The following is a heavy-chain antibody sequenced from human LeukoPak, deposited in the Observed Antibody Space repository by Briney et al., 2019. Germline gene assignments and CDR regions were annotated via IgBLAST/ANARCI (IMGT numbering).Heavy chain of an antibody. Sequence: GRSLRLSCAASGFTFSSYGMHWVRQAPGKGLEWVAVISYDGSNKYYADSVKGRFTISRDNSKNTLYLQMNSLRAEDTAVYYCARGSVGATISWGQGTLVTVSS. CDR1: GFTFSSYG. V-gene: IGHV3-30*03. CDR3: ARGSVGATIS. D-gene: IGHD1-26*01. CDR2: ISYDGSNK. J-gene: IGHJ4*02.